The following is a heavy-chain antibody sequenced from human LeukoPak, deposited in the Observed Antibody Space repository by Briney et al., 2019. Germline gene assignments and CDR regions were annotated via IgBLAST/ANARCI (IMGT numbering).Heavy chain of an antibody. V-gene: IGHV4-34*01. CDR1: GGSFSGYY. J-gene: IGHJ5*02. CDR2: INPSGST. D-gene: IGHD3-10*01. Sequence: PSETLSLTCAVYGGSFSGYYWSWIRQPPGKGLEWIGEINPSGSTNYNPSLKSRVTISVDTSKNQFSLRLSSVTAADTAVYYCARDHLTRITMVRGVKNWFDPWGQGTLVTVSS. CDR3: ARDHLTRITMVRGVKNWFDP.